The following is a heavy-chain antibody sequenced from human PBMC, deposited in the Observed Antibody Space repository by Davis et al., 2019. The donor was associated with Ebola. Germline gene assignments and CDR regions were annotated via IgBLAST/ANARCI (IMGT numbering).Heavy chain of an antibody. J-gene: IGHJ6*03. CDR1: GFTFSSYS. CDR2: ISSSSSTI. D-gene: IGHD3-22*01. V-gene: IGHV3-48*04. CDR3: ARKTYYDSSGSDYYYYYMDV. Sequence: GESLKISCAASGFTFSSYSMNWVRQAPGKGLEWVSYISSSSSTIYYADSVKGRFTISRDNAKNSLYLQMNSLRAEDTAVYYCARKTYYDSSGSDYYYYYMDVWGKGTTVTVSS.